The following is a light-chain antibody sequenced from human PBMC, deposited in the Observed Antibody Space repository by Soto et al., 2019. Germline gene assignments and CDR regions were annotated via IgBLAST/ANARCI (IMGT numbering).Light chain of an antibody. CDR2: AAS. J-gene: IGKJ5*01. Sequence: DIQLTQSPSFLSASVGDRVTITCRASQGISSYLAWYQQKPGKAPKLLIYAASTLQSGVPSRFSGSGSGTEFTLTISSLQPEDFATYYCQQLNSDLTFGQGTRLEIK. V-gene: IGKV1-9*01. CDR3: QQLNSDLT. CDR1: QGISSY.